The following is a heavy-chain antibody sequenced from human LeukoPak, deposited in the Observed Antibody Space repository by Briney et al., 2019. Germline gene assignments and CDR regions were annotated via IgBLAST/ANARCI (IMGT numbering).Heavy chain of an antibody. CDR1: GYSFTSYW. D-gene: IGHD3-10*01. Sequence: GESLRISCKGSGYSFTSYWISWVRQMPGKGLEWMGRIDPSDSYTNYSPSFQGHVTISADKSISTAYLQWSSLKASDTAMYYCARHEMVRGVILCEGPYWGQGTLVTVSS. V-gene: IGHV5-10-1*01. CDR2: IDPSDSYT. J-gene: IGHJ4*02. CDR3: ARHEMVRGVILCEGPY.